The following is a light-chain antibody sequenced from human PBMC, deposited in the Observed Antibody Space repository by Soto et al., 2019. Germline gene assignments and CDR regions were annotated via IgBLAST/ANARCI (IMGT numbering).Light chain of an antibody. V-gene: IGLV2-14*01. J-gene: IGLJ1*01. CDR2: DVS. CDR1: SSDVGAYNY. Sequence: QSALTQPGSVSGSPGQSITISCTGSSSDVGAYNYVSWYQQLPGKAPKITIYDVSNRPSGVSNRFSGSKSGNTASLAISGLQAEDEAYYHCSSYTCSCTRVFESGPKITV. CDR3: SSYTCSCTRV.